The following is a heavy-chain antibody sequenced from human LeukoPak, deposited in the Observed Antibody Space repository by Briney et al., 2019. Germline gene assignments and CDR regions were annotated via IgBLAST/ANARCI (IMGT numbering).Heavy chain of an antibody. CDR2: IYYSGST. D-gene: IGHD3-3*01. CDR1: GGSISSSSYY. Sequence: SETLSLTCTVSGGSISSSSYYWGWIRQPPGKGLEWIGSIYYSGSTYYNPSLKSRVTISVDTFKNQFSLKLSSVTAADTAVYYCASALHFLEWLLPEYYFDYWGQGTLVTVSS. J-gene: IGHJ4*02. CDR3: ASALHFLEWLLPEYYFDY. V-gene: IGHV4-39*01.